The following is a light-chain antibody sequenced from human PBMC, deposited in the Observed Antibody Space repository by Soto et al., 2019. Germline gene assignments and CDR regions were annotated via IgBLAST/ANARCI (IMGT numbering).Light chain of an antibody. V-gene: IGKV1-5*01. CDR2: GAS. Sequence: DIQMTQSPATLSASVGDGVTITCRASQSISNKLAWYQQKPVKAPRLLIYGASSWESGVSSRFSGSGYGTEFTLTVGSLQPEDSAGYYCQQYNSLAKTFGRGTKVDIK. CDR1: QSISNK. CDR3: QQYNSLAKT. J-gene: IGKJ1*01.